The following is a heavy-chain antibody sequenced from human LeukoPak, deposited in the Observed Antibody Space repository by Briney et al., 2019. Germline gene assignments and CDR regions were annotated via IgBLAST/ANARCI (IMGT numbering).Heavy chain of an antibody. V-gene: IGHV4-39*01. J-gene: IGHJ6*02. D-gene: IGHD6-6*01. Sequence: SETLSLTCTVSGVSISSSSYYWGWIRQPPGKGLEWIGSIYYSGSTYYNPSLKSRVTISVDTSKNQFSLKLSSVTAADTAVYYCARPGSSSSRYYYYYGMDVWGQGTTVTVSS. CDR1: GVSISSSSYY. CDR3: ARPGSSSSRYYYYYGMDV. CDR2: IYYSGST.